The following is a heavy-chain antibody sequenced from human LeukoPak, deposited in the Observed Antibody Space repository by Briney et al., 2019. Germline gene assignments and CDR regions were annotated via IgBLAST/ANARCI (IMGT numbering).Heavy chain of an antibody. CDR1: GYTFTSYG. D-gene: IGHD6-6*01. CDR3: ARARYSSSSPGDWFDP. V-gene: IGHV1-18*03. J-gene: IGHJ5*02. CDR2: ISAYNGNT. Sequence: ASVKVSCKASGYTFTSYGISWVRQAPGQGLEWMGWISAYNGNTNYAQKLQGRVTMTTDTSTSTAYMELRSLRSEDMAVYYCARARYSSSSPGDWFDPWGQGTLVTVSS.